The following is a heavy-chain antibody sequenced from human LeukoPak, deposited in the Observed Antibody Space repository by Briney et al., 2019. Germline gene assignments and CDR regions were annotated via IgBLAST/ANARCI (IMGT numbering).Heavy chain of an antibody. D-gene: IGHD2-15*01. J-gene: IGHJ3*02. CDR2: ISSSSSTI. CDR1: GFTFSSYS. V-gene: IGHV3-48*01. CDR3: ARDCSGGSCYSPHYTHAFDI. Sequence: GGSLRLSCAASGFTFSSYSMNWVRQAPGKGLEWVSYISSSSSTIYYADSVKGRFTISRDNAKNSLYLQMNSLRAEDTAVYYCARDCSGGSCYSPHYTHAFDIWGQGTMVTVSS.